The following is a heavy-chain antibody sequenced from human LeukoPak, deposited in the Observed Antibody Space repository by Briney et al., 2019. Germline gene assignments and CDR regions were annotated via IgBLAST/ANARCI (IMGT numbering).Heavy chain of an antibody. D-gene: IGHD4-17*01. CDR1: GGTFSSYA. Sequence: GASVKVSCKASGGTFSSYAISWVRQAPGQGLEWMGGIIPIFGTANYAQKFQGRVTITADESTSTAYMELSSLRSEDTAVYYCARYYGDYGTLDYHYHGMDVWGQGTTVTVSS. V-gene: IGHV1-69*13. J-gene: IGHJ6*02. CDR2: IIPIFGTA. CDR3: ARYYGDYGTLDYHYHGMDV.